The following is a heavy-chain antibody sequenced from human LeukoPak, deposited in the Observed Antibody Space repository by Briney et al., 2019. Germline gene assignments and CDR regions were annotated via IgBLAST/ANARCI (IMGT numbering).Heavy chain of an antibody. CDR3: AARDVLTGLHDY. CDR2: INHSGST. V-gene: IGHV4-34*01. D-gene: IGHD3-9*01. J-gene: IGHJ4*02. CDR1: GGSISSYC. Sequence: SETLSLTCTVSGGSISSYCWSWIRQPPGKGLEWIGEINHSGSTNYNPSLKSRVTISVDTSKSQFSLKLSSVTAADTAVYYCAARDVLTGLHDYWGQGTLVTVSS.